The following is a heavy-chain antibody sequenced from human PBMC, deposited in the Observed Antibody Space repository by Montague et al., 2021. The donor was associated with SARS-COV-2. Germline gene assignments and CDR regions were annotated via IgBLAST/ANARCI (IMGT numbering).Heavy chain of an antibody. D-gene: IGHD1-1*01. CDR3: ARALEYGNASGYFDY. J-gene: IGHJ4*02. CDR1: GGSISRGGYY. CDR2: IHDTGRT. Sequence: TLSLSCTVSGGSISRGGYYYTWIRQYPGKGLEWIGNIHDTGRTNYQSSLRSRITMSVDTSKNQFSLKLTSVTAADTAVYYCARALEYGNASGYFDYWGQGTLVTVSS. V-gene: IGHV4-31*03.